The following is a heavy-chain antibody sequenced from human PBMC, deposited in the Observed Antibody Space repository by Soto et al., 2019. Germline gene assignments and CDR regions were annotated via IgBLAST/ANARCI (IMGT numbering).Heavy chain of an antibody. CDR1: GLTFSRSW. CDR2: INIDGTST. V-gene: IGHV3-74*01. J-gene: IGHJ4*02. D-gene: IGHD7-27*01. CDR3: ATENWGLVEY. Sequence: GGSLRLSCAASGLTFSRSWMHWARQAPGKGLVWVSRINIDGTSTSYADSVKGRFTISRDNAKNTLYLQMSSLRAEDTAVYYCATENWGLVEYWGQGTLVNVSS.